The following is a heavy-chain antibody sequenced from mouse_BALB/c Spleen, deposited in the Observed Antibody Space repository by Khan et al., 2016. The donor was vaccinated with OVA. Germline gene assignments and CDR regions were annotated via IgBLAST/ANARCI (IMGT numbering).Heavy chain of an antibody. CDR2: INPSNGGT. CDR3: TRSGYGAFTY. Sequence: VQLQQSGAELVKPGASVRLSCKASGYTFTSYYLYWVKQRPGQGLEWIGDINPSNGGTNFNEKFKTKATLTVDKSSSTAYMQLRSLTTEDSAVYDCTRSGYGAFTYWGQGTLVTVSA. J-gene: IGHJ3*01. V-gene: IGHV1S81*02. D-gene: IGHD1-1*02. CDR1: GYTFTSYY.